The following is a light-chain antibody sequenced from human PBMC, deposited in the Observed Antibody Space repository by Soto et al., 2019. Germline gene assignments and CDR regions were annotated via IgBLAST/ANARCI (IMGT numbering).Light chain of an antibody. CDR3: QQVNRYPRT. CDR2: GAS. CDR1: QSISRY. V-gene: IGKV1-9*01. Sequence: IQLTQSPSSLSASVGDRVTITCRASQSISRYLAWYHQKPGKAPKLLIYGASTLQSGVQSRFSVSGSGTDFTLTISSLQPEAFATYYCQQVNRYPRTFGLGTKVDI. J-gene: IGKJ3*01.